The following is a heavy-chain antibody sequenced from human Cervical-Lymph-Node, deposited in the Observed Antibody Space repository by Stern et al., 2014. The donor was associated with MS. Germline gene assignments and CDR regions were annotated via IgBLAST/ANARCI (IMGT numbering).Heavy chain of an antibody. V-gene: IGHV1-69*01. CDR1: GGTFSSYA. CDR3: ARGGGDIVVVPAAINYYYYYGMDV. Sequence: VQLVESGAEVKKPGSSVKVSCKASGGTFSSYAISWVRQAPGQGLEWMGGIIPLFGTANYAQKFQGRVTITADESTSTAYMELSSLGSEDTAVYYCARGGGDIVVVPAAINYYYYYGMDVWGQGTTVTVSS. D-gene: IGHD2-2*01. CDR2: IIPLFGTA. J-gene: IGHJ6*02.